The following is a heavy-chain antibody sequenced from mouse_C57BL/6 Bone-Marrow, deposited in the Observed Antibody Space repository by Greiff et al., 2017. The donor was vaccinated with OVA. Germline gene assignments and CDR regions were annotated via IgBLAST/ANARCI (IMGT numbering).Heavy chain of an antibody. J-gene: IGHJ1*03. V-gene: IGHV1-76*01. CDR2: IYPGSGNT. CDR3: ARKYSYWYFDV. CDR1: GYTFTDYY. D-gene: IGHD5-1-1*01. Sequence: VQLQQSGAELVRPGASVKLSCKASGYTFTDYYINWVKQRPGQGLEWIARIYPGSGNTNYNEKLKGKATLTAEKSSSTAYMQLSSLTSEDSAVYFFARKYSYWYFDVWGTGTTVTVSS.